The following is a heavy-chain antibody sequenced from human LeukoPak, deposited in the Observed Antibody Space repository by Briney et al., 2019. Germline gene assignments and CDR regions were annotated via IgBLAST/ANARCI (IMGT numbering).Heavy chain of an antibody. V-gene: IGHV3-49*04. Sequence: PGGSLRLSCTASGFNFGDYAMSWVRQAPGKGLEWVGFTRSKAYGGTTEYAASVKGRFTISRDDSKSIAYLQMNSLKTEDTAVYYCTRGGYDFWSGPLYYYYYYMDVWGKGTTVTVSS. CDR3: TRGGYDFWSGPLYYYYYYMDV. D-gene: IGHD3-3*01. CDR2: TRSKAYGGTT. CDR1: GFNFGDYA. J-gene: IGHJ6*03.